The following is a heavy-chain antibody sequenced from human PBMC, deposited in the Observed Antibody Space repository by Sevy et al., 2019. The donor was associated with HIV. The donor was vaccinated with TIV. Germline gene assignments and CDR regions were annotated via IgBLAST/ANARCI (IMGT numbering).Heavy chain of an antibody. CDR3: AKGGIAVPGPPDY. D-gene: IGHD6-19*01. CDR2: ISWDGETT. V-gene: IGHV3-43*01. Sequence: GGSLRLSCAVSGFNFDDYNLHWVRQPPGKGLEWVSVISWDGETTHYAHSVKGRFTISRDNSKDSLYLQMNSLRTEDTALYYCAKGGIAVPGPPDYWGQGTLVTVSS. CDR1: GFNFDDYN. J-gene: IGHJ4*02.